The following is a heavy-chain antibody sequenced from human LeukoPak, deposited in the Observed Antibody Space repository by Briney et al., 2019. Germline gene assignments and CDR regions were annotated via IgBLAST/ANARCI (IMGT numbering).Heavy chain of an antibody. V-gene: IGHV3-11*04. Sequence: GGSLRLSCAASGFTFSDYYMTWIRQAPGKGLEWVSYISSSGSAIYYADSVKGRFTISRDNAKNSLYLQMNSLRVEDTAVYYCARSIAAAGGFDYWGQGTLVTVSS. D-gene: IGHD6-13*01. CDR3: ARSIAAAGGFDY. J-gene: IGHJ4*02. CDR2: ISSSGSAI. CDR1: GFTFSDYY.